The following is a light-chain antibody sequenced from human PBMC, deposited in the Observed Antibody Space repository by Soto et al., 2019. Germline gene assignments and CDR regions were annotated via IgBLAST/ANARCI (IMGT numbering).Light chain of an antibody. CDR2: GAT. V-gene: IGKV3-15*01. CDR1: QHVSQN. Sequence: EIVMTQSPAPLSVSPGERATLSFRASQHVSQNLAWFQQKPGQGPRLLISGATTRATGIPARFSGSGSGTEFTLTISSLQSEDFAVYYCQQYNNWLGTFGQGTKVDIK. CDR3: QQYNNWLGT. J-gene: IGKJ1*01.